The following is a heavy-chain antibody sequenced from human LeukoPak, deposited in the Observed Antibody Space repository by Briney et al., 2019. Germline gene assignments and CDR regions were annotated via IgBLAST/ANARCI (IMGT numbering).Heavy chain of an antibody. D-gene: IGHD3-3*01. J-gene: IGHJ4*02. CDR2: MNPNSGNT. V-gene: IGHV1-8*01. CDR1: GYTFTSYD. Sequence: ASVKVSCKASGYTFTSYDINWVRQATGQGLEWMGWMNPNSGNTGYAQKFQGRVTMTRNTSISTAYMELGSLRSEDTAVYYCARGRGSDDFWSGYYGPFKYYFDYWGQGTLVTVSS. CDR3: ARGRGSDDFWSGYYGPFKYYFDY.